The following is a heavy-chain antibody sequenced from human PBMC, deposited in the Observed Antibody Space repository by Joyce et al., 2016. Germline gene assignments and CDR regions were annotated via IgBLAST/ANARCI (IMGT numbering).Heavy chain of an antibody. V-gene: IGHV1-2*02. J-gene: IGHJ5*02. CDR3: ARGGSKWVNWFDP. Sequence: QVQLVQSGPEVKKPGASVKVSCKTSGYTFTGHYLHWGRQAPGQGLEWLGGIRPDSGDTNYAQKFQGRITLTRDTSITTAYMELRWLRSDDTAAYYWARGGSKWVNWFDPWGQGTLVTV. CDR2: IRPDSGDT. CDR1: GYTFTGHY. D-gene: IGHD1-26*01.